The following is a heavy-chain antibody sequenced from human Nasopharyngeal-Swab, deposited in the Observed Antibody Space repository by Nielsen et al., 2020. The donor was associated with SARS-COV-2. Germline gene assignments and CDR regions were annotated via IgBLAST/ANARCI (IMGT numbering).Heavy chain of an antibody. CDR2: IYYSGST. J-gene: IGHJ6*02. V-gene: IGHV4-39*01. CDR3: ALGCYYDSNGYYYYYGMDV. D-gene: IGHD3-22*01. Sequence: WLREPPGKRLEWIGSIYYSGSTYYNPSLKSRVTISVDTSKHQFSLKLRSVTAADTAVYYCALGCYYDSNGYYYYYGMDVWGQVTTVTVSS.